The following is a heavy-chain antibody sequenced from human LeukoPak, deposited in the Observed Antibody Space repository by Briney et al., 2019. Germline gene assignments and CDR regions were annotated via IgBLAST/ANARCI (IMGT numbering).Heavy chain of an antibody. CDR2: INPNRGGT. CDR3: ARDIGGIYSYGSFYYYMDV. V-gene: IGHV1-2*02. J-gene: IGHJ6*03. Sequence: GASVKVSCKASGYTFTGYYMHWVRQAPGQGLEWMGWINPNRGGTNYAQKFQGRVTMTRDTSISTAYMELSRLRSDDTAVYYCARDIGGIYSYGSFYYYMDVWGKGTTVTISS. CDR1: GYTFTGYY. D-gene: IGHD5-18*01.